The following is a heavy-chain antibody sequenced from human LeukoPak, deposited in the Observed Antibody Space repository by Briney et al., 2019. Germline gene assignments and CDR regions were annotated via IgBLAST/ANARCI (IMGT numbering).Heavy chain of an antibody. D-gene: IGHD6-19*01. CDR3: ARAVAGTGYDY. Sequence: ASVTVSCKAPGYTFTGYYMHWVRQAPGQGLEWMGRINPNSGGTNYAQKFQGRVTMTGDTSISTAYMELSRLRSDDTVVYYCARAVAGTGYDYWGQGTLVTVSS. J-gene: IGHJ4*02. CDR2: INPNSGGT. V-gene: IGHV1-2*05. CDR1: GYTFTGYY.